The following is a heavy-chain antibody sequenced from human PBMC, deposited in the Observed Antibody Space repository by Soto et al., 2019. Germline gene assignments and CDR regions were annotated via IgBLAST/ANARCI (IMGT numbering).Heavy chain of an antibody. CDR2: ISAYNGNT. Sequence: ASVKVSCKASGYTLTSYGISWVRQAPGQGLEWMGWISAYNGNTNYAQKLQGRVTMTTDTSTSTAYMELRSLRSDDTAVYYCARYRAEARYYYYYGMDVWGQGTTVTVSS. J-gene: IGHJ6*02. D-gene: IGHD1-26*01. CDR1: GYTLTSYG. CDR3: ARYRAEARYYYYYGMDV. V-gene: IGHV1-18*04.